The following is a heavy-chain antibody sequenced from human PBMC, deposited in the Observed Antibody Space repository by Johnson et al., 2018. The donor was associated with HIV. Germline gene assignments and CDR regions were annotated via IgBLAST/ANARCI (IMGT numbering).Heavy chain of an antibody. D-gene: IGHD3-22*01. CDR3: AREGIVDAFDI. Sequence: QVQLVESGGGVVQPGRSLRLSCAASGFTFSSYAMHWVRQAPGKGLEWVAVISYDGSNKYYADSVKGRFTISRDTSKNTLYLQMNSLRAEDTAVYYCAREGIVDAFDIWGQGTMVTVSS. V-gene: IGHV3-30*04. J-gene: IGHJ3*02. CDR2: ISYDGSNK. CDR1: GFTFSSYA.